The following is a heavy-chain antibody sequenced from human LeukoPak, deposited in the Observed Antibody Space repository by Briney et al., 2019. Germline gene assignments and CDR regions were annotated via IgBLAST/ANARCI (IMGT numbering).Heavy chain of an antibody. CDR3: ARGVVTTRSYYYYYYMDV. D-gene: IGHD4-23*01. CDR2: ILPIFGTA. CDR1: GGTYSSYA. V-gene: IGHV1-69*05. Sequence: GASVKVSCKASGGTYSSYAISWVRQAPGQGLEWMGGILPIFGTANYAQKFQGRVTITTDESTSTAYMELSSLRSEDTAVYYCARGVVTTRSYYYYYYMDVWGKGTTVTVSS. J-gene: IGHJ6*03.